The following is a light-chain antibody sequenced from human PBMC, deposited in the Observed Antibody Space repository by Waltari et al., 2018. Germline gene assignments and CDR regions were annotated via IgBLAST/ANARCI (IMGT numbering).Light chain of an antibody. J-gene: IGKJ2*01. V-gene: IGKV4-1*01. CDR3: QQYSRTPYT. CDR2: WAS. Sequence: DIVMTQSPDSLAVSLGERATIRCKSRRSVFSSSNTKNYLAWYQQKPGQPPKLVIYWASARESGVPDRFSGSGSGTDFTLTISSLQAEDVAVYYCQQYSRTPYTFGQGTKLDIK. CDR1: RSVFSSSNTKNY.